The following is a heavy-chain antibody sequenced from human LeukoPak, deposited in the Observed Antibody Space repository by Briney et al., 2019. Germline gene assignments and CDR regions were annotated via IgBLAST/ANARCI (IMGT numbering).Heavy chain of an antibody. D-gene: IGHD1-20*01. Sequence: PGGSLRLSCAASGFTFSSYEMNWVRQAPGKGLEWVSYISSSGSTIYYADSVKGRFTISRDNAKNSLYLQMNSLRAEDTAVYYCARNGITGTTDYWGQGTLVTVSS. J-gene: IGHJ4*02. CDR2: ISSSGSTI. CDR3: ARNGITGTTDY. V-gene: IGHV3-48*03. CDR1: GFTFSSYE.